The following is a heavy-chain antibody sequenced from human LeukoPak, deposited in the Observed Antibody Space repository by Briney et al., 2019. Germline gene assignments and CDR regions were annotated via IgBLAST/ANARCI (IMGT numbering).Heavy chain of an antibody. V-gene: IGHV4-61*02. CDR1: GGSISSGSYY. CDR2: IYTSGST. CDR3: ARVAFPPQGYDSSGYYIDY. D-gene: IGHD3-22*01. J-gene: IGHJ4*02. Sequence: SQTLSLTCTVSGGSISSGSYYWSWIRQPAGKGLEWIGRIYTSGSTNYNPSLKSRVTISVDTSKNQFPLKLSSVTAADTAVYYCARVAFPPQGYDSSGYYIDYWGQGTLVTVSS.